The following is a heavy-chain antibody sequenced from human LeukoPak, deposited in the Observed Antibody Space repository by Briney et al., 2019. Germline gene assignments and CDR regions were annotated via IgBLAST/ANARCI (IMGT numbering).Heavy chain of an antibody. D-gene: IGHD3-3*01. V-gene: IGHV3-30*18. CDR3: AKDPGFGYDFWSGYSTNWFDP. CDR2: ISYDGSNK. J-gene: IGHJ5*02. CDR1: GFTFSSYG. Sequence: GGSLRLSCAASGFTFSSYGMHWVRQAPGKGLEWVAVISYDGSNKYYADSMKGRFTISRDNSKNTLYLQMNSLRAEDAAVYYCAKDPGFGYDFWSGYSTNWFDPWGQGTLVTVSS.